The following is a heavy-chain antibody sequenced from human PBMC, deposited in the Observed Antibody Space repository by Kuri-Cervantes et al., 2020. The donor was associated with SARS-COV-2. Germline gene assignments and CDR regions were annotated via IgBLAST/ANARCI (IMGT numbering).Heavy chain of an antibody. V-gene: IGHV1-2*02. CDR1: GYTFTGYY. Sequence: ASVKVSCKASGYTFTGYYMHWVRQAPGQGLEWMGWINPNSGGTNYAQKFQGRVTMTRDTSISTAYMELSRLRSDDTAVYYCARDHGREYSGSSPHFDYWGQGTLVTVSS. CDR3: ARDHGREYSGSSPHFDY. D-gene: IGHD6-6*01. CDR2: INPNSGGT. J-gene: IGHJ4*02.